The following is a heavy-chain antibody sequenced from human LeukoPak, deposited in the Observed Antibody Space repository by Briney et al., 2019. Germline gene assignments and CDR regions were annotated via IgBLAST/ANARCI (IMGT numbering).Heavy chain of an antibody. CDR1: GFTFSSYW. D-gene: IGHD6-19*01. CDR3: ASERIAVAGAKVDY. V-gene: IGHV3-33*08. CDR2: IWYDGSNK. J-gene: IGHJ4*02. Sequence: GGSLRLSCAASGFTFSSYWMSWVRQAPGKGLEWVAVIWYDGSNKYYADSVKGRFTISRDNSKNTLYLQMNSLRAEDTAVYYCASERIAVAGAKVDYWGQGTLVTVSS.